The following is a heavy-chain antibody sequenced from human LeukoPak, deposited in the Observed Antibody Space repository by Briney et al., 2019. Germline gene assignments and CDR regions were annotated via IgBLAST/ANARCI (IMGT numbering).Heavy chain of an antibody. Sequence: GSSVKVSCKASGGTFSSYAISWVRQAPGQGLEWMGGIIPIFGTANYAQKFQGRVTMTRDTSTSTVYMELSSLRSEDTAAYYCARDYSSSYYFDYWGQGTLVTVSS. CDR2: IIPIFGTA. V-gene: IGHV1-69*05. J-gene: IGHJ4*02. D-gene: IGHD6-6*01. CDR3: ARDYSSSYYFDY. CDR1: GGTFSSYA.